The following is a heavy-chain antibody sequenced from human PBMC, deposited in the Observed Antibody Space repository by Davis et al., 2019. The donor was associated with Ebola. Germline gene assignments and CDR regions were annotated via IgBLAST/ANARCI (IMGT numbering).Heavy chain of an antibody. Sequence: MPSETLSLTCAVYGGSFSGYYWSWIRQPSGKGLEWIGEINHSGSTNYNPSLKSRVTISVDTSKNQFSLKLSSVTAADTAVYYCARGLYYDFWSGYSGKFDYWGQGTLVTVSS. J-gene: IGHJ4*02. D-gene: IGHD3-3*01. CDR1: GGSFSGYY. CDR2: INHSGST. CDR3: ARGLYYDFWSGYSGKFDY. V-gene: IGHV4-34*01.